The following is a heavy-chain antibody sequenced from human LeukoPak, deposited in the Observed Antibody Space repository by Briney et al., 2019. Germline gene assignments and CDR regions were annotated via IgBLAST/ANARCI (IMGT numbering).Heavy chain of an antibody. J-gene: IGHJ4*02. CDR2: ISSSSSYI. Sequence: GGSLRLSCAASGFTFSSYSMNWVRQAPGKGLEWVSSISSSSSYIYYADSVKGRFTISRDNAKNSLYLQMNGLRAEDTAVYYCARDRGPHGRSPTDYWGQGTLVTVSS. CDR1: GFTFSSYS. D-gene: IGHD6-6*01. V-gene: IGHV3-21*01. CDR3: ARDRGPHGRSPTDY.